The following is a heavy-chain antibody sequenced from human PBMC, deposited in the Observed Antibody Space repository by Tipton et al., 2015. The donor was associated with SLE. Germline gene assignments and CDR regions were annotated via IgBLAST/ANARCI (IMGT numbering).Heavy chain of an antibody. Sequence: TLSLTCTVSGTSLSSYYWSWIRQSPGKGLEWIGSIYYSGSTYYNPSLKSRVTISVDTSKNQFSLKLSSVTAADTAVYYCARVQAYEGFDPWGQGTLVTVSS. CDR2: IYYSGST. CDR1: GTSLSSYY. CDR3: ARVQAYEGFDP. V-gene: IGHV4-59*12. D-gene: IGHD3-16*01. J-gene: IGHJ5*02.